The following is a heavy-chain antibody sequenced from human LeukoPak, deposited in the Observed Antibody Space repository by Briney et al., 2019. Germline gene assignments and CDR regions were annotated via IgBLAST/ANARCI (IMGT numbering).Heavy chain of an antibody. CDR3: AKGGSVSSSSFDY. CDR1: GFTFSNYG. V-gene: IGHV3-23*01. D-gene: IGHD6-6*01. CDR2: IDDSGDIT. J-gene: IGHJ4*02. Sequence: GGSLRLSCAASGFTFSNYGMNWVRQAQGKGLEWVSDIDDSGDITYYSDSVKGRFTIFRDNSKNTLYLQMNSLRAEDTAVYYCAKGGSVSSSSFDYWGQGTVVTVSS.